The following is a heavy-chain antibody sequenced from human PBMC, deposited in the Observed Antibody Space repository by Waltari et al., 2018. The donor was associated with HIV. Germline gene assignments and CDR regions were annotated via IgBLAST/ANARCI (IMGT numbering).Heavy chain of an antibody. J-gene: IGHJ5*02. CDR2: INHSGRT. CDR3: ARGEEGYSGYDLSWFDT. V-gene: IGHV4-34*01. D-gene: IGHD5-12*01. Sequence: QVQLQQWGAGLLKPSETLSLTCAVYGGSFSGYYCSWISQPPGKGLEWIGEINHSGRTNYNPALKSRVTISADTSKNQFSLKVNSVTAADTAVYYCARGEEGYSGYDLSWFDTWGQGTLVTVSS. CDR1: GGSFSGYY.